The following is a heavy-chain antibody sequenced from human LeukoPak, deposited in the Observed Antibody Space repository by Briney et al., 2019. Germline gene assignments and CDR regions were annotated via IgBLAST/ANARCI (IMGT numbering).Heavy chain of an antibody. CDR1: GESFRDYY. CDR2: IHHSGDT. J-gene: IGHJ4*02. V-gene: IGHV4-34*01. D-gene: IGHD6-13*01. CDR3: ARRVVSSSWEYDY. Sequence: SETLSLTCSVYGESFRDYYWSWIRQPPGKGLEWIGQIHHSGDTAYSPSLKSRVTISVDTSRNQFSLQLTSVTAADTAVYYCARRVVSSSWEYDYWGQGTLVTVSS.